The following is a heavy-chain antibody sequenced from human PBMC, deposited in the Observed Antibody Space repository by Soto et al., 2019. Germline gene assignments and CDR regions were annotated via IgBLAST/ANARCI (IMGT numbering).Heavy chain of an antibody. CDR2: IYYSGST. Sequence: PSETLSLTCTVSGGSISSGGYYWSWIRQHPGKGLEWIGYIYYSGSTYYNPSLKSRVTISVDTSKNQFSLKLSSVTAADTAVYYCARGLVDFWSGYYSHYYYGMDVWGQGTTVTVPS. D-gene: IGHD3-3*01. J-gene: IGHJ6*02. CDR1: GGSISSGGYY. CDR3: ARGLVDFWSGYYSHYYYGMDV. V-gene: IGHV4-31*03.